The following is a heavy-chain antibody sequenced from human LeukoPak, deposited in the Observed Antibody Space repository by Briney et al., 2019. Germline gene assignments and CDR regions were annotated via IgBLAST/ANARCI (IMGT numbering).Heavy chain of an antibody. CDR3: VKDRCDRTTCPEV. D-gene: IGHD1-1*01. V-gene: IGHV3-23*01. J-gene: IGHJ4*02. CDR1: GFTFSTYA. Sequence: GGSLRLSCAASGFTFSTYAMTWVRQAPGEGLEWVSGISGSGGSTSYTDSVKGRFTISRDNSKNPLHLQMSSLRAEDTALYYCVKDRCDRTTCPEVWGQGTLVTVSS. CDR2: ISGSGGST.